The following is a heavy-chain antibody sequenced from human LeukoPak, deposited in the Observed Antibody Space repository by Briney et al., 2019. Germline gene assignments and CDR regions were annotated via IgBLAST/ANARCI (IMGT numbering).Heavy chain of an antibody. CDR1: GFTFSNNW. Sequence: QAGGSLRLSCAASGFTFSNNWMTWVRQAPGEGLEWVANIKQDGSETNYVDSMKGRFTISRDNAKNSLYLQMNSLSAEDTAVYYCVRESRGNSGSFWGQGTLVTVSS. V-gene: IGHV3-7*01. J-gene: IGHJ4*02. CDR2: IKQDGSET. CDR3: VRESRGNSGSF. D-gene: IGHD1-26*01.